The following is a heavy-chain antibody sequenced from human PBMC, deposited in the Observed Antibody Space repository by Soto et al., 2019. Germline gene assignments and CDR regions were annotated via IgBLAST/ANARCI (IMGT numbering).Heavy chain of an antibody. CDR1: GYTFTGYY. CDR3: ARELLPLSGGISGAPSYYYMDV. Sequence: ASVKVSCKASGYTFTGYYMHWVRQAPGQGLEWMGWINPNSGGTNYAQKFQGWVTMTTDTSISTAYMELSRLRSDDTAVYYCARELLPLSGGISGAPSYYYMDVWGKGTTVTVSS. V-gene: IGHV1-2*04. J-gene: IGHJ6*03. D-gene: IGHD2-21*01. CDR2: INPNSGGT.